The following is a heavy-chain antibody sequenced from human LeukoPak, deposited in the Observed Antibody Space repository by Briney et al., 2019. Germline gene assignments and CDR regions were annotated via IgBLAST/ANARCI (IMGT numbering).Heavy chain of an antibody. CDR3: ASSDTAMVTYNY. CDR1: GFTFSSYA. J-gene: IGHJ4*02. V-gene: IGHV3-23*01. D-gene: IGHD5-18*01. CDR2: ISGSGGST. Sequence: GGSLRLSYAASGFTFSSYAMSWVRQAPGKGLEWVSAISGSGGSTYYADSVKGRFTISRDNSKNTLYLQMNSLRAEDTAVYYCASSDTAMVTYNYWGQGTLVTVSS.